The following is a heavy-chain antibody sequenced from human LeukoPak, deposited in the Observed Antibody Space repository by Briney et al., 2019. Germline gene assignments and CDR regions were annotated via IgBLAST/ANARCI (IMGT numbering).Heavy chain of an antibody. Sequence: GGSLRLSCAASGFTFSSYEMNWVRQAPGKGLEWVSYISSSGSTIYYADSVKGRFTISRDNAKNTLYLQMNSLRAEDTAVYYCARARKSGGITMIRGVKDRGWFDPWGQGTLVTVSS. CDR3: ARARKSGGITMIRGVKDRGWFDP. V-gene: IGHV3-48*03. D-gene: IGHD3-10*01. J-gene: IGHJ5*02. CDR2: ISSSGSTI. CDR1: GFTFSSYE.